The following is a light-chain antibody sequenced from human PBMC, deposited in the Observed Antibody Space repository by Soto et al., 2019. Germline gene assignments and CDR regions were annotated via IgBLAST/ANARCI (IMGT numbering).Light chain of an antibody. V-gene: IGKV1-5*01. J-gene: IGKJ1*01. CDR3: KQDNSYPWT. Sequence: DIQMTQSPSTLSASVGDRATITCRASQSINTWLAWYQQKPGKAPKLLMYDASSLEGGAPSRFRGRGSGTEFTLTISSLQPDDFATYYCKQDNSYPWTFGHGTKVEIK. CDR1: QSINTW. CDR2: DAS.